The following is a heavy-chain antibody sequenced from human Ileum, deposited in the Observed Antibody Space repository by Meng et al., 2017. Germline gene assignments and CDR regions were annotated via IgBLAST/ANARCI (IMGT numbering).Heavy chain of an antibody. J-gene: IGHJ4*02. D-gene: IGHD2-2*01. CDR2: TSTYNSNR. CDR1: GYSFTNYG. V-gene: IGHV1-18*01. CDR3: ARGRHCSSTTCYLSDS. Sequence: QVHLVQSGPEVRKPGASVKVSCQASGYSFTNYGINWVRQAPGKGLEWMGWTSTYNSNRNYAQSLQGRATMTTDTSTTTAYMELRSLTFDDTAVYYCARGRHCSSTTCYLSDSWGQGTLVTVSS.